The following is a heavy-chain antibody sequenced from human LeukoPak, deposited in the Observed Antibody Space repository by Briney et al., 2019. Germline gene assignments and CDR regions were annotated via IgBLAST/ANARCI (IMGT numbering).Heavy chain of an antibody. J-gene: IGHJ4*02. CDR3: AKDSKMAAAGTRLGY. CDR2: ISGSGGST. V-gene: IGHV3-23*01. Sequence: PGGSLRLSCAASGFTFSSYAMGWVRQAPGKGLEWVSAISGSGGSTYYADSVKGRFTISRDNSKNTLYLQMNSLRAEDTAVYYCAKDSKMAAAGTRLGYWGQGTLVTVSS. D-gene: IGHD6-13*01. CDR1: GFTFSSYA.